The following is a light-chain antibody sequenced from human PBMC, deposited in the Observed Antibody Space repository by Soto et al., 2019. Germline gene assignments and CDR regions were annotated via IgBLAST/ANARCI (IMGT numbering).Light chain of an antibody. Sequence: QSVLTQSSSASASLGSSVKLTCTLSSGHSSYIIAWHQQQPGKAPRYLMKLEGSGSYNKGSGVPDRFSGSSSGADRYLTISNLQSEDEADYCCETWDSNTQVFGGGTQLTVL. CDR2: LEGSGSY. CDR1: SGHSSYI. J-gene: IGLJ2*01. CDR3: ETWDSNTQV. V-gene: IGLV4-60*03.